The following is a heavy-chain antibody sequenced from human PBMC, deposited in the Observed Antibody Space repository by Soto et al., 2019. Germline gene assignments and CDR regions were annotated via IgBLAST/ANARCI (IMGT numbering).Heavy chain of an antibody. CDR2: ISGSGGST. D-gene: IGHD3-22*01. CDR3: AKGDSITMIVVVINNFDY. J-gene: IGHJ4*02. Sequence: GGSLRLSCAASGFTFSSYAMSWVRQAPGKGLEWVSAISGSGGSTYYADSVKGRFTISRDNSKNTLYLQMNSLRAEDTAVYYCAKGDSITMIVVVINNFDYWGQGTLVTVSP. CDR1: GFTFSSYA. V-gene: IGHV3-23*01.